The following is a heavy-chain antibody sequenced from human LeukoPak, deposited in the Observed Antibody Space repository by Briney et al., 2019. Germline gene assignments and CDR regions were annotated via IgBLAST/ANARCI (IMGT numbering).Heavy chain of an antibody. Sequence: PSETLPLTCAVYGGSFSGYYWSWIRQPPGKGLEWIGEINHSGSTKYNPSLKSRVTISVDTSKNQFSLKLSSVTAADTAVYYCARDPYRSSTSCPTFDYWGQGALVTVSS. CDR3: ARDPYRSSTSCPTFDY. D-gene: IGHD2-2*01. J-gene: IGHJ4*02. V-gene: IGHV4-34*01. CDR2: INHSGST. CDR1: GGSFSGYY.